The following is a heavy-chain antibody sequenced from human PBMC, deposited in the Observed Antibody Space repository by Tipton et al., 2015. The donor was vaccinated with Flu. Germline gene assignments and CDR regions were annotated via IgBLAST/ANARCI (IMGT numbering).Heavy chain of an antibody. CDR2: TSWDGGST. V-gene: IGHV3-43D*04. J-gene: IGHJ4*02. CDR3: VKGFYDSSGYHY. CDR1: GFTFEDYA. D-gene: IGHD3-22*01. Sequence: SPRLSCAASGFTFEDYAMHWVRQAPGKGLEWVSLTSWDGGSTYYADSVKGRFTISRDNSKDSLYLQMNSLRAEDTALYYCVKGFYDSSGYHYWGQGTLVTVSS.